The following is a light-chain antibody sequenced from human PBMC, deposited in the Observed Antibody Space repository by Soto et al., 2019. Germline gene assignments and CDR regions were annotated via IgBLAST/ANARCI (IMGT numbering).Light chain of an antibody. V-gene: IGLV2-23*02. Sequence: QSVLTQPASVSGSPGQSITISCTGTSSDVGSYNLVSWYQQHPGKAPKLMIYEVSKRPSGVSHRFSGSKSGNTASLTISGLKAEDEADYYCCSYAGSSTFGVFGGGTQLTVL. CDR1: SSDVGSYNL. CDR2: EVS. J-gene: IGLJ7*01. CDR3: CSYAGSSTFGV.